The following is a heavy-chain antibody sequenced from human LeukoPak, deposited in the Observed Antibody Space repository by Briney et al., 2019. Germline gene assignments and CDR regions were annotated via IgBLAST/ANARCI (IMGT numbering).Heavy chain of an antibody. CDR1: GFTFSSYG. CDR3: AKNGRANDYYYYYMTV. Sequence: GGSLRLSCAASGFTFSSYGMHWVRQAPGKGLEWVAFIRYDGSNKYYADSVKGRFTISRDNSKNTLYLQMNSLRAEDTAVYYCAKNGRANDYYYYYMTVWGKGTTVTVSS. V-gene: IGHV3-30*02. CDR2: IRYDGSNK. D-gene: IGHD2-8*01. J-gene: IGHJ6*03.